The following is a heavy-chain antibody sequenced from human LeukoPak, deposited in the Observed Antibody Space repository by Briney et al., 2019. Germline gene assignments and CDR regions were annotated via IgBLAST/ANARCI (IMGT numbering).Heavy chain of an antibody. J-gene: IGHJ4*02. CDR3: AKGYSSSWDFDY. D-gene: IGHD6-13*01. CDR2: ISGSGRTT. Sequence: GGSLRLSCAASGFSFSEYAMSWVRQAPGKGLEWVSVISGSGRTTDYADSVKGRFTISRDNSKNTLYLQMNSLRVEDTAVYYCAKGYSSSWDFDYWGQGTLVTVSS. V-gene: IGHV3-23*01. CDR1: GFSFSEYA.